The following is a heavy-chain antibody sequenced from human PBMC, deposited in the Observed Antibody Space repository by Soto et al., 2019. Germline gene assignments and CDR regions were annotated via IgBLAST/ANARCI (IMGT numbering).Heavy chain of an antibody. CDR1: GFTFVDYA. Sequence: GGSLRLSCTASGFTFVDYAMTRLRQAPGEGLEWVGFIRSKAYGGTGEYAASVKGRFIISRDDSKNIAYLQMNSLKTEDTAVYYCARGTSSSWYDYFGMDVWGQGTTVTVSS. CDR3: ARGTSSSWYDYFGMDV. V-gene: IGHV3-49*03. CDR2: IRSKAYGGTG. D-gene: IGHD6-13*01. J-gene: IGHJ6*02.